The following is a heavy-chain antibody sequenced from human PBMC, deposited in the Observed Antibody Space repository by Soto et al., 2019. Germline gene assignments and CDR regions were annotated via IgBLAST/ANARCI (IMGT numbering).Heavy chain of an antibody. CDR2: ISYDGSNK. CDR3: ARPLWSDDYNWGYFDL. V-gene: IGHV3-30-3*01. CDR1: GFTFSSYA. Sequence: QVQLVESGGGVVQPGRSLRLSCAASGFTFSSYAMHWVRQAPGKGLEWVAVISYDGSNKYYADSVKGRFTISRDNSKNTVYLQMTSLRTEETAVYYCARPLWSDDYNWGYFDLWGRGTLVTVSS. D-gene: IGHD4-4*01. J-gene: IGHJ2*01.